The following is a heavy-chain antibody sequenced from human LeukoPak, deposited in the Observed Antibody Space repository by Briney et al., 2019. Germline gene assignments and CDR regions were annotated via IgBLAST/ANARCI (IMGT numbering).Heavy chain of an antibody. D-gene: IGHD3-22*01. CDR1: GFTFSSYA. Sequence: PGGSLRLSCAASGFTFSSYAMSWVRQAPGKGLEWVSYISSSSSTIYYADSVKGRFTISRDNAKNSLYLQMNSLRAEDTAVYYCTSYYDSSGYLYYFDYWGQGTLVTVSS. V-gene: IGHV3-48*01. J-gene: IGHJ4*02. CDR3: TSYYDSSGYLYYFDY. CDR2: ISSSSSTI.